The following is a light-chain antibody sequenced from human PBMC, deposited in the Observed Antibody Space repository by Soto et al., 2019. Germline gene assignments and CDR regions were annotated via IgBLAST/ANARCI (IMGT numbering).Light chain of an antibody. V-gene: IGKV3-11*01. CDR2: DVS. CDR1: QSVSNY. CDR3: QQRSRRLS. J-gene: IGKJ4*01. Sequence: EIVLTQSPATLSLSPGERATLSCRASQSVSNYLAWYQQKPGQAPRLLIYDVSNRATDIPARFSGSGSGTDFTLTITSLEPEDFAVYYCQQRSRRLSFGGGTKVEVK.